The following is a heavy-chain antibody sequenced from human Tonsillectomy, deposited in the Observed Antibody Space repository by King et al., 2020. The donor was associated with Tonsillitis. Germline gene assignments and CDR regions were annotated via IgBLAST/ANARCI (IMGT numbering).Heavy chain of an antibody. D-gene: IGHD2-21*01. CDR2: ISAYNGNT. V-gene: IGHV1-18*04. J-gene: IGHJ5*02. Sequence: QLVQSGAEVKKPGASVKVSCKASGYTFTSYGISWVRQAPGQGLEWMGWISAYNGNTNYAQTLQGRVTMTTDTSTSTAYMELRSLRSDDTAVYYCARVSIMKKHGLSWFDPWGQGTLVTVSS. CDR3: ARVSIMKKHGLSWFDP. CDR1: GYTFTSYG.